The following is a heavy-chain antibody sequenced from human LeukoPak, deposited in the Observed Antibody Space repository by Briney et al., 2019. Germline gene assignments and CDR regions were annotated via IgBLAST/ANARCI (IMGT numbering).Heavy chain of an antibody. CDR3: ARDPGSSFLEWLLAGVGDAFDI. Sequence: ASVKVSCKASGYTFTSYYMHWVRQAPGQGLEWMGIINPSGGSTSYAQKFQGRVTMTRDTSTSTAYMELRSLRSDDTAVYYCARDPGSSFLEWLLAGVGDAFDIWGQGTMVTVSS. J-gene: IGHJ3*02. V-gene: IGHV1-46*01. D-gene: IGHD3-3*02. CDR2: INPSGGST. CDR1: GYTFTSYY.